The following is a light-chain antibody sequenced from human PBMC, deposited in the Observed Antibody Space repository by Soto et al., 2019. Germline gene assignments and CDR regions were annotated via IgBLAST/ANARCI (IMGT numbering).Light chain of an antibody. CDR3: QQRSRWPPFT. CDR1: QSVFTY. J-gene: IGKJ3*01. V-gene: IGKV3-11*01. Sequence: IVLTQSPATLSLSPGERATLSCRASQSVFTYLAWYQQKPGHSPRLLIYDASNRATGIPARFSGSGSGTEFTLTISSLEAEDFAVYYCQQRSRWPPFTFGPGTKVEIK. CDR2: DAS.